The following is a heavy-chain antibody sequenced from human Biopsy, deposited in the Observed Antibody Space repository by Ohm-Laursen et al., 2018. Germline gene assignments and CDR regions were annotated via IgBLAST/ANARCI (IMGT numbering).Heavy chain of an antibody. J-gene: IGHJ4*02. CDR1: GVSISSYF. D-gene: IGHD3-22*01. CDR3: AAYYYDSSGYFYAFHY. V-gene: IGHV4-59*08. Sequence: SETLSLTCPVSGVSISSYFWSWIRQPLGKGLEWIGYVSYSGNTKYNPSLKSRVIISAGTSKNQFSLKLSSVTAADTAMYYCAAYYYDSSGYFYAFHYWGQGTLVTVSS. CDR2: VSYSGNT.